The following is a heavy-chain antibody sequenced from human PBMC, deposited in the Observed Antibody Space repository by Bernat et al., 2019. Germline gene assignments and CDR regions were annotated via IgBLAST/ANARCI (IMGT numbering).Heavy chain of an antibody. Sequence: QVQLQQWGAGLLKPSETLSLTCAVYGGSFSGYYWSWIRQPPGKGLEWIGEINHSGSTNYNPSLKSRVTISVDTSKNQFSLKLSSVTAADTAVYYCARGRLYCSGGSCYGTPLTNWFDPWGQGTLVTVSS. D-gene: IGHD2-15*01. CDR3: ARGRLYCSGGSCYGTPLTNWFDP. CDR1: GGSFSGYY. J-gene: IGHJ5*02. CDR2: INHSGST. V-gene: IGHV4-34*01.